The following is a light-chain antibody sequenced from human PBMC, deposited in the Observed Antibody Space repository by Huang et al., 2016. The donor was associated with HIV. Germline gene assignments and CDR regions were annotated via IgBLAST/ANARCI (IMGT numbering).Light chain of an antibody. CDR3: QHYDDPYT. J-gene: IGKJ2*01. CDR2: DAS. Sequence: DIQMTQSPSSLSASVGDIVTITCQSSQDISNYLSWYQHKPGRAPKHLIFDASRLETGVPSRFSGSGSGTYFTLTIASLQPEDVATYYCQHYDDPYTFGQGTKLEIK. V-gene: IGKV1-33*01. CDR1: QDISNY.